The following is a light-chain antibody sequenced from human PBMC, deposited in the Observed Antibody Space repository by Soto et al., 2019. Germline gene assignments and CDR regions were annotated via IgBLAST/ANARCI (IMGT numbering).Light chain of an antibody. CDR2: GSS. V-gene: IGKV1-17*01. CDR3: LQHKVFPRT. J-gene: IGKJ1*01. Sequence: CRASQAITNDLAWYQQKPGRAPKRLIYGSSTLQSGVPSRFSGSGSGTEFALTISSLQPEDFATYYCLQHKVFPRTFGQGTKVDIK. CDR1: QAITND.